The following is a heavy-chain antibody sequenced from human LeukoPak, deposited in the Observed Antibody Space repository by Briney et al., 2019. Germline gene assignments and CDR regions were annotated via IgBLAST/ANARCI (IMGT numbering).Heavy chain of an antibody. D-gene: IGHD1-26*01. Sequence: PSETLSLTCTVSGDSINTSNYFWGWIRQSTGKGLEWVGNIYYIGTSDYNPSLKIRVTISIDTSKNQFSLNLRSVTAADTAFYYCARHRSGSYIRYFDFWGQGALVTVSS. CDR3: ARHRSGSYIRYFDF. CDR2: IYYIGTS. CDR1: GDSINTSNYF. V-gene: IGHV4-39*01. J-gene: IGHJ4*02.